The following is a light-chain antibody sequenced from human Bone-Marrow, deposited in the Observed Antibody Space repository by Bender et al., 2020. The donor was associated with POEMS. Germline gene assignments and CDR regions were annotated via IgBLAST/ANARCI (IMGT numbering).Light chain of an antibody. Sequence: SHVLTQPPSVSVAPGQTARITCGGDDIGSKRVNWYQQKPGQAPVLVVYDDTDRPSGIPERFSGSNSGNTATLTITGALAGDEADYYCQVWDPSTYVLFGGGTRLTVL. V-gene: IGLV3-21*02. CDR1: DIGSKR. J-gene: IGLJ2*01. CDR2: DDT. CDR3: QVWDPSTYVL.